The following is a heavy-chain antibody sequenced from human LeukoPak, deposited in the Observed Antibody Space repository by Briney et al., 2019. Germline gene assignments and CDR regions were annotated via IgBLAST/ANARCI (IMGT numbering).Heavy chain of an antibody. CDR2: ISSSSSYI. CDR1: GFTFSSYS. J-gene: IGHJ4*02. V-gene: IGHV3-21*01. CDR3: ARDPGPSDYYDSSRYPEFDY. D-gene: IGHD3-22*01. Sequence: PGGSLRLSCAASGFTFSSYSMNWVRQAPGKGLEWVSSISSSSSYIYYADSVKGRFTISRDNAKNSLYLQMNSLRAEDTAVYYCARDPGPSDYYDSSRYPEFDYWGQGTLVTVSS.